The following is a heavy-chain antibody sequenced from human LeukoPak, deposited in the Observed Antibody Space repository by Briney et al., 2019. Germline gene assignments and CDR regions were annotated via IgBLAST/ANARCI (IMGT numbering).Heavy chain of an antibody. Sequence: SQTLSLTCTVSGASIGSGVYSGSWIRHPPGKGLERFGNIYYSGSTYYNPSLKSRVTISVDTSKNQFSLKLSSVTAADTAVYYCARGGYSGYDFYFDYWGQGTLVTVSS. D-gene: IGHD5-12*01. J-gene: IGHJ4*02. CDR2: IYYSGST. CDR1: GASIGSGVYS. V-gene: IGHV4-30-4*01. CDR3: ARGGYSGYDFYFDY.